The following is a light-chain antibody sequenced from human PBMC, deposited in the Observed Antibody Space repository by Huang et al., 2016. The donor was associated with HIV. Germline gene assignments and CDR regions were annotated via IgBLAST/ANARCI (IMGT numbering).Light chain of an antibody. CDR2: AAS. CDR1: QGVSSY. Sequence: IQLTQSPSSLPASVGDRVTITCRASQGVSSYLAWYQQKPGKAPKLLIYAASTLQSRVPSRSSGSGSGTDFTLTLSSLQPEDCATYFSQQLYEYPLTFGPGPKVDIK. CDR3: QQLYEYPLT. J-gene: IGKJ3*01. V-gene: IGKV1-9*01.